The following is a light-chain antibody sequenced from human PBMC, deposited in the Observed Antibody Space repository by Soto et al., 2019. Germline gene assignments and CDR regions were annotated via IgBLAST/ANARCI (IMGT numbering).Light chain of an antibody. CDR2: DIS. Sequence: DIQMTQSPSSLSASVGDRVTITCQASQVISNYLNWYQQKPGKAPKLLIYDISTLEIGVPSRFSESGSGTDFIFTITGLQPEDIATYYCQQYENLPYTFGQGTKLEI. J-gene: IGKJ2*01. CDR3: QQYENLPYT. V-gene: IGKV1-33*01. CDR1: QVISNY.